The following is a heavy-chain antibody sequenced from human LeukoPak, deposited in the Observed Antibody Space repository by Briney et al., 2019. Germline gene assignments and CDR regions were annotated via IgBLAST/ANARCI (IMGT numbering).Heavy chain of an antibody. J-gene: IGHJ6*02. CDR2: IYYSGST. D-gene: IGHD4-11*01. V-gene: IGHV4-59*01. CDR1: GGSISSYY. Sequence: SETLSLTCTVSGGSISSYYWSWIRQPPGKGLEWIGYIYYSGSTNYNPSLKSRVTISVDTSKNQLSLKLNSVTAADTAVYYCATYSHYYSYGMDVWGQGTTVTVSS. CDR3: ATYSHYYSYGMDV.